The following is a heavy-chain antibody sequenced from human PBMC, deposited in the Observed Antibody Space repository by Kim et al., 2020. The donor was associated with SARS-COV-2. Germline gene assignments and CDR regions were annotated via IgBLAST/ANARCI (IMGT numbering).Heavy chain of an antibody. CDR1: GFTFSTYA. CDR3: VRGWQSPGGVRDPIGMDV. CDR2: IGAEGSTK. J-gene: IGHJ6*02. Sequence: GGSLRLSCAASGFTFSTYAMHWVRQGPGKGLERVAVIGAEGSTKYSESVKGRFTISRDNSKSTLFLQLTSLGPEDTAVYYCVRGWQSPGGVRDPIGMDVWGQGTTVTVSS. D-gene: IGHD3-16*01. V-gene: IGHV3-30*04.